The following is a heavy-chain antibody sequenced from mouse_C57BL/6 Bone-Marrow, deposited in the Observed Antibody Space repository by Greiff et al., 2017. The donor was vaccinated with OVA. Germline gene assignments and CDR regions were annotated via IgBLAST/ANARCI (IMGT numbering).Heavy chain of an antibody. CDR3: ARPVTTVAPGFDV. D-gene: IGHD1-1*01. CDR2: IWWDDDK. Sequence: QVTLKESGPGILQPSQTLSLTCSFSGFSLSTFGMGVGWIRQPSGKGLEWLAHIWWDDDKYYNPALKSRLTISKDTSKNQVFLKLANVDTADTATYYCARPVTTVAPGFDVWGTGTTVTVSS. V-gene: IGHV8-8*01. CDR1: GFSLSTFGMG. J-gene: IGHJ1*03.